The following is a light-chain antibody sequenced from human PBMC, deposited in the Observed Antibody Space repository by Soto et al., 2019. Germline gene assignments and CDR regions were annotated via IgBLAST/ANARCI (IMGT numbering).Light chain of an antibody. V-gene: IGKV3-11*01. CDR1: QSVSSY. J-gene: IGKJ1*01. CDR3: QQRSNW. CDR2: DAS. Sequence: EIVMTPSPATLSVSPGERATLSCRASQSVSSYLAWYQQKPGQAPRLLIYDASNRATGIPARFSGSGSGTDFTLTISSLEPEDFAVYYCQQRSNWFGQGTRWIS.